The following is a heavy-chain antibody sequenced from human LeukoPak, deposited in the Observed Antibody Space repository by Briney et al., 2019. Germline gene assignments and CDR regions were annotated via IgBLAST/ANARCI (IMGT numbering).Heavy chain of an antibody. D-gene: IGHD3-16*02. J-gene: IGHJ4*02. CDR1: GGSISSSSYY. V-gene: IGHV4-39*01. CDR2: IYYSGST. Sequence: SETLSLTCTVTGGSISSSSYYWGWIRQPPGKGLEWIGSIYYSGSTYYNPSLKSRVTISVDTSKNQFSLKLSSVTAADTAVYYCARHRRNYDYVWGSYRDTDYFDYWGQGTLVTVSS. CDR3: ARHRRNYDYVWGSYRDTDYFDY.